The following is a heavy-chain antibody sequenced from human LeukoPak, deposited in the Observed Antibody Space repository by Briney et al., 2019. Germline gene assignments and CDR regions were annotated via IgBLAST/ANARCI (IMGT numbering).Heavy chain of an antibody. V-gene: IGHV3-7*01. CDR3: ARADDYYDSSGYYLEYFQH. J-gene: IGHJ1*01. CDR1: GFTFSSYW. D-gene: IGHD3-22*01. Sequence: GRSLRLSCAASGFTFSSYWMSWVRQAPGKGLEWVANIKQDGSEKYYVDSVKGRFTISRNNAKNSLYLQMNSLRAEDTAVYYCARADDYYDSSGYYLEYFQHWGQGTLVTVSS. CDR2: IKQDGSEK.